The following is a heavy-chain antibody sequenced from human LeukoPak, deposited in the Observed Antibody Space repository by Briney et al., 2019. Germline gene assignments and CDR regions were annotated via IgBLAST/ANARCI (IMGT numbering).Heavy chain of an antibody. CDR3: ARKYYYDSSGYPEEAAFDI. J-gene: IGHJ3*02. CDR2: INPNSGGT. D-gene: IGHD3-22*01. CDR1: GYTFTGYY. Sequence: ASVKVSCKASGYTFTGYYMHWVRQAPGQGLEWMGWINPNSGGTNYAQKFQGRVTMTRDTSISTAYMELRSLRSDDTAVYYCARKYYYDSSGYPEEAAFDIWGQGTMVTVSS. V-gene: IGHV1-2*02.